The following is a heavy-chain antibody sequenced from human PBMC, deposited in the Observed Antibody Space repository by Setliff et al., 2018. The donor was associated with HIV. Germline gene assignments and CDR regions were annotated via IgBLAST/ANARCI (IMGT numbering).Heavy chain of an antibody. Sequence: PGGSLRLSCAASGFTFSSYGMHWVRQAPGKGLEWVAFIRYDGSNKYYADSVKGRFTISRDNSKNTQYLQMNSLRAEDTAVYYCATRGYSYGYKDFDYWGQGTLVTVSS. D-gene: IGHD5-18*01. CDR2: IRYDGSNK. CDR3: ATRGYSYGYKDFDY. CDR1: GFTFSSYG. J-gene: IGHJ4*02. V-gene: IGHV3-30*02.